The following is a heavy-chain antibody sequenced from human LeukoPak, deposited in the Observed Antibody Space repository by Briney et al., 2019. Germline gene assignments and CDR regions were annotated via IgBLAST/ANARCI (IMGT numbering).Heavy chain of an antibody. J-gene: IGHJ6*03. V-gene: IGHV1-69*13. Sequence: ASVKVSCKASGGTFSSYAISWVRQAPGQGLEWMGGIIPIFGTANYAQKFQGRVTITADESTSTAYMELSSLRSEDTAVYYCARGSVVAAINGPYYYYYMDVWGKGTTVTISS. CDR3: ARGSVVAAINGPYYYYYMDV. CDR2: IIPIFGTA. D-gene: IGHD2-15*01. CDR1: GGTFSSYA.